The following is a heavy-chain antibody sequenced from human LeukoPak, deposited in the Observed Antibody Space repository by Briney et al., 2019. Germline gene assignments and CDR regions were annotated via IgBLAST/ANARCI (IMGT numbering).Heavy chain of an antibody. CDR1: GGSISSYY. CDR3: ARVTIFGVVIISFDY. J-gene: IGHJ4*02. V-gene: IGHV4-59*01. Sequence: PSETLSLTCTVSGGSISSYYWSWIRQPPGKGLEWIGYIYYSGSTNYNPSLKSRVTISVDTYKNQFSLKLSSVTAADTAVYYCARVTIFGVVIISFDYWGQGTLVTVSS. D-gene: IGHD3-3*01. CDR2: IYYSGST.